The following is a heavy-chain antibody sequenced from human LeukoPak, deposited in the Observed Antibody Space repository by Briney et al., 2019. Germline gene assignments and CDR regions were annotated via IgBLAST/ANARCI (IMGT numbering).Heavy chain of an antibody. V-gene: IGHV4-31*03. CDR2: IYYSGST. D-gene: IGHD3-9*01. J-gene: IGHJ3*02. Sequence: SETLSLTCTVSGGSISSGGYYWSWIRQHPGKGLEWIGYIYYSGSTYYNPSLKSRVTISVDASKNQFSLKLSSVTAADTAVYYCARQSPITYDILTGYYPDAFDIWGQGTMVTVSS. CDR3: ARQSPITYDILTGYYPDAFDI. CDR1: GGSISSGGYY.